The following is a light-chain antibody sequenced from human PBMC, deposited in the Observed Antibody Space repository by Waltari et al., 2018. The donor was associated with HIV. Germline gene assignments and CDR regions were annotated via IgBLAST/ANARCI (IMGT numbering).Light chain of an antibody. J-gene: IGLJ2*01. CDR3: AAWDDSLSGPV. CDR1: PSNIGSNY. Sequence: QSVLPQPPSAPGTPGQTVPISCSGSPSNIGSNYVYWFQQLPGTAPKLLIYKNNQRPSGVPDRFSGSKSGTSASLAISGLRSDDEADYYCAAWDDSLSGPVFGGGTKLTVL. CDR2: KNN. V-gene: IGLV1-47*01.